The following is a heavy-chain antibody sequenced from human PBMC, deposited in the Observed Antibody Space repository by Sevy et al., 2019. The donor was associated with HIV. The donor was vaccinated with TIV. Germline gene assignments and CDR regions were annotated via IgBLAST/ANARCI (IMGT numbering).Heavy chain of an antibody. J-gene: IGHJ6*02. CDR1: GFTFSSYD. CDR2: IGTAGDT. D-gene: IGHD6-13*01. Sequence: GGSLRLSCAASGFTFSSYDMHWVRQATGKGLEWVSAIGTAGDTYYPGSVKGRLTISRENAKNSLYLQMNSLRAGDTAVYYCARGPGIAAAGIKRKYYYYGMDVWGQGTTVTVSS. V-gene: IGHV3-13*01. CDR3: ARGPGIAAAGIKRKYYYYGMDV.